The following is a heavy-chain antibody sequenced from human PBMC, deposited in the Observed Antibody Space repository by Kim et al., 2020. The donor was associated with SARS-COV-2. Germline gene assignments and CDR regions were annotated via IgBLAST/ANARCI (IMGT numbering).Heavy chain of an antibody. CDR3: ARGSLLDY. Sequence: RGGTTYAQEFQGRVTMTRYTSISTVYMEMTTLISDDTAVYYCARGSLLDYWGQGTLVTVSS. CDR2: RGGT. J-gene: IGHJ4*02. V-gene: IGHV1-2*02.